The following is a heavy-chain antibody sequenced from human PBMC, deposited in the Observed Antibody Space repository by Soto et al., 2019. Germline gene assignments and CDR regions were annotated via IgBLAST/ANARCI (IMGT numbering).Heavy chain of an antibody. CDR3: ARRAVVGGNYFDY. CDR1: GGSFSGYY. V-gene: IGHV4-34*01. D-gene: IGHD2-21*01. CDR2: INHSGST. Sequence: SETLSLTCAVYGGSFSGYYWTWIRQPPGTGLEWIGEINHSGSTNYNPSLKSRVAISVDTSKNQFSLKLNSVTAADTAVYYCARRAVVGGNYFDYWGQGTLVTVSS. J-gene: IGHJ4*02.